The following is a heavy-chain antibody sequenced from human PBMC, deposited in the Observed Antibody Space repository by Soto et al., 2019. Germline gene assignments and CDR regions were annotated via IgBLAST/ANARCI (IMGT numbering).Heavy chain of an antibody. D-gene: IGHD1-20*01. V-gene: IGHV3-23*01. J-gene: IGHJ6*02. CDR1: GFTFSSYA. CDR2: TSGSGGST. CDR3: AKWGYNWKGFGYYYYGMDV. Sequence: GGSLRLSCAASGFTFSSYAMSWVRQAPGKGLEWVSATSGSGGSTYYADSVKGRFTISRDNSKNTLYLQMNSLRAEDTAVYYCAKWGYNWKGFGYYYYGMDVWGQGTTVTVSS.